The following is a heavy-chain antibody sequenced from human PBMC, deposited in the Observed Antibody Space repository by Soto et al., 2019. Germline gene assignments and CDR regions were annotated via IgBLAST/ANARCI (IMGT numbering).Heavy chain of an antibody. D-gene: IGHD3-22*01. CDR2: IWYDGSNK. CDR1: GFTFSSYG. V-gene: IGHV3-33*01. CDR3: ARDPPNYYDSSGTLDY. J-gene: IGHJ4*02. Sequence: GGSLRLSCAASGFTFSSYGMHWVRQAPGKGLEWVAVIWYDGSNKYYADSVKGRFTISRDNSKNTLYLQMNSLRAEDTAVYYCARDPPNYYDSSGTLDYWGQGTLVTVPQ.